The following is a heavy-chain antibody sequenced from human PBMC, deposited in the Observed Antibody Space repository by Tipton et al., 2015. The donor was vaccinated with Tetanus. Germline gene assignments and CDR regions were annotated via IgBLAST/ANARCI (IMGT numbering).Heavy chain of an antibody. J-gene: IGHJ4*02. CDR3: AREADCSGGSCFSGDFDT. Sequence: SLRLSCAASGFIFSSYGIHWVRQAPGKGLEWLAVSWHDGTDKYYADSVKGRFTISRDNSKNTFYLQMNSLRAEDTALYSCAREADCSGGSCFSGDFDTWGQGTQVTVSS. D-gene: IGHD2-15*01. CDR2: SWHDGTDK. V-gene: IGHV3-33*01. CDR1: GFIFSSYG.